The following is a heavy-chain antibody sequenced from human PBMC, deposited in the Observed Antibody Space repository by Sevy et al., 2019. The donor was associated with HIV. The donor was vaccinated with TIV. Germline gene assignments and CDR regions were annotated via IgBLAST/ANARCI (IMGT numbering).Heavy chain of an antibody. V-gene: IGHV3-30*18. J-gene: IGHJ6*02. D-gene: IGHD2-2*01. CDR1: GLSFSRHG. CDR2: ISIDGSDK. Sequence: GGSLRLSCVAAGLSFSRHGMHWARQAPGKGLEWVAVISIDGSDKEYAESVKGRFTVSRDNSKDTVYLQMNSLRRDDTAVYYCANSRGRYEGSSWLYYYYIMDVWGQGTTVTVSS. CDR3: ANSRGRYEGSSWLYYYYIMDV.